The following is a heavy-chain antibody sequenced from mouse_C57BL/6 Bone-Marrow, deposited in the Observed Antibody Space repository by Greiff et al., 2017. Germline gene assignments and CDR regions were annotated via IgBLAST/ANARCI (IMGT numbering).Heavy chain of an antibody. J-gene: IGHJ4*01. V-gene: IGHV1-50*01. CDR2: IDPSDSYT. CDR1: GYTFTSYW. Sequence: QVQLQQPGAELVKPGASVKLSCKASGYTFTSYWMQWVKPRPGQGLEWIGEIDPSDSYTNSNQKFKGKATLTVDTSSSTAYMQLSSLTSEDSAVYYCARGYDYNYYAMDYWGQGTSVTVSS. D-gene: IGHD2-4*01. CDR3: ARGYDYNYYAMDY.